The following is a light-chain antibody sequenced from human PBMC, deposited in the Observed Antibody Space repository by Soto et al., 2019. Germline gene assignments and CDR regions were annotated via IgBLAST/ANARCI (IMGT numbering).Light chain of an antibody. CDR2: ASS. CDR3: SSYTGGTTLYV. V-gene: IGLV2-14*01. CDR1: SSDVGSYNY. Sequence: QSALTQPASVSGSPGQSITISCTGTSSDVGSYNYVSWYQHHQDKAPRLIIYASSNRPSGVSHRFSGSRSGNTASLTISGLQAEEEADYYCSSYTGGTTLYVFGTGTKVTVL. J-gene: IGLJ1*01.